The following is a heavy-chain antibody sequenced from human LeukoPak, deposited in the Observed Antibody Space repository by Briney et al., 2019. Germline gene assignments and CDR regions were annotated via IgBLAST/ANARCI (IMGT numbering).Heavy chain of an antibody. CDR1: GYTFTSYY. Sequence: ASVKVSCKASGYTFTSYYMHWVRQAPGQGLEWKGIINPSGCSTNYAQKFQGRVTMTRDTSTSTVYMELSSLRSEDTAVYYCASGPSITMVRGGQWYYYTDVWGKGTTVTISS. J-gene: IGHJ6*03. D-gene: IGHD3-10*01. CDR3: ASGPSITMVRGGQWYYYTDV. CDR2: INPSGCST. V-gene: IGHV1-46*01.